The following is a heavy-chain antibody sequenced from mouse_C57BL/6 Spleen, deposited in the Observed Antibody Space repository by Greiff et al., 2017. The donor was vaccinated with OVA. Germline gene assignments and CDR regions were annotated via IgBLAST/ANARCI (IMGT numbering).Heavy chain of an antibody. D-gene: IGHD1-1*01. CDR1: GYTFTDYY. V-gene: IGHV1-26*01. J-gene: IGHJ4*01. CDR3: ARFDYGSSYDYAMDD. Sequence: EVQLQQSGPELVKPGASVKISCKASGYTFTDYYMNWVKQSHGKSLEWIGDINPNNGGTSYNQKFKGKATLTVYKSSSTAYMELRSLTSEDSAVYYCARFDYGSSYDYAMDDWGQGTSVTVSS. CDR2: INPNNGGT.